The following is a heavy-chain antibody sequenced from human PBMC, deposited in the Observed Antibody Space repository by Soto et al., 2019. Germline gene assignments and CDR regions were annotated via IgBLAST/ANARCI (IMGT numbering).Heavy chain of an antibody. CDR2: IYWDDDK. J-gene: IGHJ4*02. CDR1: GFSLSTSGVG. D-gene: IGHD6-13*01. Sequence: QITLKESGPTLVKPTQTLTLTCTFSGFSLSTSGVGVGWIRQPPGKALEWLALIYWDDDKRYSPSLKSRLTLTKDTSKNQVVLTMTTMDPVDTATYYCAHRPTPGYSSSWQSYLFDYWGQGTLVTVSS. CDR3: AHRPTPGYSSSWQSYLFDY. V-gene: IGHV2-5*02.